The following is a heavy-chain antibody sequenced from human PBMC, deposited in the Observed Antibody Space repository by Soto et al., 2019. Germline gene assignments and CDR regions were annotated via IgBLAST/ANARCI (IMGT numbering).Heavy chain of an antibody. CDR2: TYYRSKWYN. V-gene: IGHV6-1*01. Sequence: PSQTLSLTCAISGDSVSSNSAAWNWIRQSPSRGLEWLGRTYYRSKWYNDYAVSVKSRITINPDTSKNQFSLQLNSVTPEDTAVYYCASAHSTPYNWNYVAYFDYWGQGTLVTVSS. D-gene: IGHD1-7*01. CDR3: ASAHSTPYNWNYVAYFDY. J-gene: IGHJ4*02. CDR1: GDSVSSNSAA.